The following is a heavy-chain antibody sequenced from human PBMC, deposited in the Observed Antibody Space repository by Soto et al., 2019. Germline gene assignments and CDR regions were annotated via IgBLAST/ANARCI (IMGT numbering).Heavy chain of an antibody. CDR1: GGSISSYY. CDR3: ARTTQYSSSWAGFIWFDL. Sequence: PSETLSLTCTVSGGSISSYYWSWIRRPPGKGLEWIGYIYYSGSTNYNPSLKSRVTISVDTSKNQFSLKLSSVTAADTAVYYCARTTQYSSSWAGFIWFDLWGQGTLVTVSS. CDR2: IYYSGST. D-gene: IGHD6-13*01. V-gene: IGHV4-59*01. J-gene: IGHJ5*02.